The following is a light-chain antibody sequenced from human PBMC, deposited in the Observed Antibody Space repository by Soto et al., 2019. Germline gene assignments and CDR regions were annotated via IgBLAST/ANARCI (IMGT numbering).Light chain of an antibody. Sequence: QSVLTQPPSVSAAPGQMVTISCSGSASNIGNNFVSWYQEFPGTAPKLVIFDNNNRPSGIPERFSGSKSGTSATLVITGVQAGDEADYYCGTWDASRGGMVFGGGTKLTVL. CDR1: ASNIGNNF. CDR3: GTWDASRGGMV. CDR2: DNN. J-gene: IGLJ2*01. V-gene: IGLV1-51*01.